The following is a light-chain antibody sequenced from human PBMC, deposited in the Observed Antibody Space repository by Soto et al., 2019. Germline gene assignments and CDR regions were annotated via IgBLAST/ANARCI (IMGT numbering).Light chain of an antibody. CDR1: TGHSSYI. J-gene: IGLJ2*01. Sequence: QSVLTQSSSASASLGSSVKLTCTLSTGHSSYIIASNQHQPGKAPRYLMKLEGGGSDNRGSGVPDRVSGSRSGADRYLTHSSLQFEDEADYYCEIWDSNILIFGGGTQLTVL. CDR3: EIWDSNILI. V-gene: IGLV4-60*02. CDR2: LEGGGSD.